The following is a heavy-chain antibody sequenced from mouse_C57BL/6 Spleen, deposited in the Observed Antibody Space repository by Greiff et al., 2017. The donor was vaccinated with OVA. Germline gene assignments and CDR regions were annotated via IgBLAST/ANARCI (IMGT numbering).Heavy chain of an antibody. J-gene: IGHJ4*01. V-gene: IGHV1-50*01. Sequence: QVQLQQPGAELVKPGASVKLSCKASGSTFTSYWMQWVKQRPGQGLEWIGEIDPSDSYTNYNQKFKGKATLTVDTSSSTAYMQLSSLTSEDSAVYYCARRTHYYAMDYWGQGTSVTVSS. CDR3: ARRTHYYAMDY. CDR2: IDPSDSYT. CDR1: GSTFTSYW.